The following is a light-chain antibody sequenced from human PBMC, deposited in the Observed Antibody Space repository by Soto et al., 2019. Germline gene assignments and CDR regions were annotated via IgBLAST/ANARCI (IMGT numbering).Light chain of an antibody. Sequence: QSSLTQPASVSGSPGQSITISCAGTRDDIGAYDYVSWYQQHPGNAPKPLVYEVTNRPSGVSDRFSGSKSGNTASLTISGLQAEDEADYYCNSYTNSSAAVFGGGTKVTVL. CDR1: RDDIGAYDY. J-gene: IGLJ2*01. V-gene: IGLV2-14*01. CDR2: EVT. CDR3: NSYTNSSAAV.